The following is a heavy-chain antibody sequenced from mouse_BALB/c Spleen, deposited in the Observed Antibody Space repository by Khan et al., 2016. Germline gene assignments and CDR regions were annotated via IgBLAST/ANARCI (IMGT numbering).Heavy chain of an antibody. Sequence: QVQLVQSGPELMKPGETVKISCTASGYTFTDSSMHWVKQAPGQGLKWMGWINTATGEPTYAADFQGRFAFSLETSASTAYLQINNLTTEDTATYFCAKAARATSDYWGQGTTLAVSS. CDR2: INTATGEP. V-gene: IGHV9-2-1*01. J-gene: IGHJ2*01. D-gene: IGHD3-1*01. CDR1: GYTFTDSS. CDR3: AKAARATSDY.